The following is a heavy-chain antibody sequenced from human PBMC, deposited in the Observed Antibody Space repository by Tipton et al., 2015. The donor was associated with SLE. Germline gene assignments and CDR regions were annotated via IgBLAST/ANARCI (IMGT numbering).Heavy chain of an antibody. Sequence: TLSLTCAVSGYSISSGSYWGWFRQPPGKGLEWIGCLFHSGSTYYNPSLKSRVTMSVHPSKRQFSLKLTSVTAADTAVYYCARVDRGPRNFDLWGRGTLVTVSS. CDR3: ARVDRGPRNFDL. V-gene: IGHV4-38-2*01. J-gene: IGHJ2*01. CDR2: LFHSGST. CDR1: GYSISSGSY. D-gene: IGHD1-26*01.